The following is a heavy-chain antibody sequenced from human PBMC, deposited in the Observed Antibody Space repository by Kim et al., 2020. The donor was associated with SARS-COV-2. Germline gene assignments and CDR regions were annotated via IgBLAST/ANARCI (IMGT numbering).Heavy chain of an antibody. Sequence: GGSLRLSCAASGFTFSSYGMHWVRQAPGKGLEWVAVIWYDGSNKYYADSVKGRFTISRDNSKNTLYLQMNSLRAEDTAVYYCAKGNPQGGKNYYYYYGMDVWGQGTTVTVSS. V-gene: IGHV3-33*06. J-gene: IGHJ6*02. CDR2: IWYDGSNK. CDR3: AKGNPQGGKNYYYYYGMDV. CDR1: GFTFSSYG. D-gene: IGHD2-15*01.